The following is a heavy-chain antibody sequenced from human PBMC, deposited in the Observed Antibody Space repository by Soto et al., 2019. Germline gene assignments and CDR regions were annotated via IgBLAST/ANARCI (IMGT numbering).Heavy chain of an antibody. CDR1: GGTFSSYA. CDR3: ARGAVAGTDYYYYYGMDV. Sequence: QVQLVQSGAEVKKPGSSVKVSCKASGGTFSSYAISWVRQAPGQGLEWMGGIIPIFGTANYAQKFQGRVTITADESTSTAYMELSSLRSEYTAVYYCARGAVAGTDYYYYYGMDVWGQGTTVTVSS. J-gene: IGHJ6*02. D-gene: IGHD6-19*01. V-gene: IGHV1-69*12. CDR2: IIPIFGTA.